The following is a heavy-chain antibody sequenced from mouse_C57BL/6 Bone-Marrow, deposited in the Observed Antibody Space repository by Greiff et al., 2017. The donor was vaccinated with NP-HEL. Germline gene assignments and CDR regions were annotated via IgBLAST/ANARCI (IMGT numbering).Heavy chain of an antibody. V-gene: IGHV5-6*01. D-gene: IGHD1-1*01. Sequence: EVQGVESGGDLVKPGGSLKLSCAASGFTFSSYGMPWVRQTPDKRLEWVATISSGGSYTYYPDSVKGRFTLSRDNAKNTLYLQMSSMKSEDTAVYYCARYEGYYSCNLDYWGQGTTLTVSS. CDR2: ISSGGSYT. CDR3: ARYEGYYSCNLDY. J-gene: IGHJ2*01. CDR1: GFTFSSYG.